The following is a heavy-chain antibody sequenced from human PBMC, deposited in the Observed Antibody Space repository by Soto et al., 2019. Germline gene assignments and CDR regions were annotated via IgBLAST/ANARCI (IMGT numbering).Heavy chain of an antibody. CDR1: GFTFSSYG. CDR2: ISYDGSNK. Sequence: GGSLRLSCAASGFTFSSYGMHWVRQAPGKGLEWVAVISYDGSNKYYADSVKGRFTISRDNSKNTLYLQMNSLRAEDTAVYYCAKGAAYCSSTSCYRVPFDPWGQGTLVTVSS. CDR3: AKGAAYCSSTSCYRVPFDP. J-gene: IGHJ5*02. V-gene: IGHV3-30*18. D-gene: IGHD2-2*01.